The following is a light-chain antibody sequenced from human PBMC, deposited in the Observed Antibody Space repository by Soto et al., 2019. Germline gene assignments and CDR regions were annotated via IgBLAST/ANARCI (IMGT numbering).Light chain of an antibody. V-gene: IGKV1-39*01. Sequence: QPPSSITTDVWDIVSLACXASKSISNYFSWHQQKPGKPPKLLIYASSLQSGVPSRFSGSGSGTEFTLPISSLHPDDFVTDYCQLRYRTPPTTFGQGTRLEIK. CDR1: KSISNY. J-gene: IGKJ5*01. CDR3: QLRYRTPPTT. CDR2: AS.